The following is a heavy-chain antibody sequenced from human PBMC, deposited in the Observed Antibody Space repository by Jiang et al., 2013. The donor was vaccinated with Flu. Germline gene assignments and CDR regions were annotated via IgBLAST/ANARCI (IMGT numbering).Heavy chain of an antibody. D-gene: IGHD1-26*01. CDR1: GFPFSSYA. J-gene: IGHJ1*01. Sequence: VQLLESGGGLVQPGGSLRLSCAASGFPFSSYAMTWVRQAPGKGLEWVSFISGRGDQTFYADSVRGRFTISRDSSKNTLYLQMTSLRVGDTAVYYCARDRGLSGSNFYSEYLLHWGQGTLVTVSS. CDR2: ISGRGDQT. V-gene: IGHV3-23*01. CDR3: ARDRGLSGSNFYSEYLLH.